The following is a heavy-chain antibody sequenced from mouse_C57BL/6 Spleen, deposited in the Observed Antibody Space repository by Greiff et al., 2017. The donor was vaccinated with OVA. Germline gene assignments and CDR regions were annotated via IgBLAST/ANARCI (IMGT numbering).Heavy chain of an antibody. CDR2: IYPGDGDT. V-gene: IGHV1-80*01. CDR1: GYAFSSYW. J-gene: IGHJ3*01. Sequence: VQVVESGAELVKPGASVKLSCKASGYAFSSYWMNWVKQRPGKGLEWIGQIYPGDGDTNYNGKFKGKATLTADKSSSTAYMQLSSLTSEDSAVYFCARGGDYGGFAYWGQGTMVTVSA. CDR3: ARGGDYGGFAY. D-gene: IGHD2-4*01.